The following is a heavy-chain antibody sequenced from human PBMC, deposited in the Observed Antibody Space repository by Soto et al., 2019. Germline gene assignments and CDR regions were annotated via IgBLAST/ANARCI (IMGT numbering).Heavy chain of an antibody. D-gene: IGHD2-2*01. CDR1: GGMFYSSA. J-gene: IGHJ4*02. CDR2: IVPMNGSP. V-gene: IGHV1-69*13. Sequence: SVKVSCKASGGMFYSSAINWVRQAPGQGLEWMGGIVPMNGSPKYAQEFLGRVTISADASATTAYMDLSGLKSEDTAVYYCSFAPNWTYQLTRYWGRRTQVTVSS. CDR3: SFAPNWTYQLTRY.